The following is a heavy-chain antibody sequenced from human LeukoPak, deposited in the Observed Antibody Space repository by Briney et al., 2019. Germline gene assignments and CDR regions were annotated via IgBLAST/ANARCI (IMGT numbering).Heavy chain of an antibody. CDR2: IRRKDCGGTI. V-gene: IGHV3-49*04. CDR3: TRDEQEYCSSTSCHYYYGMDV. CDR1: GFTFREYA. J-gene: IGHJ6*02. D-gene: IGHD2-2*01. Sequence: PGRSLRLSCPACGFTFREYAMIGVRQAPGKGLEGVGFIRRKDCGGTIEYAAYVKGRFTISRDESKSIAYLQMNSLKSEDTAVYYCTRDEQEYCSSTSCHYYYGMDVWGQGTTVTVSS.